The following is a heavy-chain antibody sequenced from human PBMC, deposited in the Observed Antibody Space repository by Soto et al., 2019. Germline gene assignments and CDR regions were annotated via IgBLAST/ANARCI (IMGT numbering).Heavy chain of an antibody. CDR1: CGSIISGGYS. Sequence: SETLSLTRGGSCGSIISGGYSWSWIRQPPGKGLEWIGYIYHSGSTYYNPSLKSRVTISVDRSKNQFSLKLSSVTAADTAVYYCARSHDYRNWFDPWGQGTLVTVSS. CDR3: ARSHDYRNWFDP. J-gene: IGHJ5*02. CDR2: IYHSGST. V-gene: IGHV4-30-2*01. D-gene: IGHD4-4*01.